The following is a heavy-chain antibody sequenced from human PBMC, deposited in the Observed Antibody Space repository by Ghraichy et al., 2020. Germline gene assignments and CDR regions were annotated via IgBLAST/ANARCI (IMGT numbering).Heavy chain of an antibody. D-gene: IGHD2-2*01. CDR3: ARVSCIRTSCYGNLYFDN. CDR2: IKPDGSEK. Sequence: GGSLRLSCADSGFTFSTYWMGWVRQAPGKGLEWVAHIKPDGSEKYYVDSVKGRFTISRDNAKNSLFLQMSSLRAEDTAVYYCARVSCIRTSCYGNLYFDNWGQGTLVTVSS. J-gene: IGHJ4*02. CDR1: GFTFSTYW. V-gene: IGHV3-7*01.